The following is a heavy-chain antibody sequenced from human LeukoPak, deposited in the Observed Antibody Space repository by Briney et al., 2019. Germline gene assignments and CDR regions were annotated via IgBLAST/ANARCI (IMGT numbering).Heavy chain of an antibody. D-gene: IGHD3-10*01. CDR3: AKDLRGAPYGMDV. Sequence: QPGGSLRLSCAASGFTFSSYAMTWVRQAPGKGLEWVSAISGSGASTYYADSVKGRFTISRDNAKNTVYLQMNSLRAEDTAVYYCAKDLRGAPYGMDVWGQGTTVTVSS. CDR2: ISGSGAST. J-gene: IGHJ6*02. CDR1: GFTFSSYA. V-gene: IGHV3-23*01.